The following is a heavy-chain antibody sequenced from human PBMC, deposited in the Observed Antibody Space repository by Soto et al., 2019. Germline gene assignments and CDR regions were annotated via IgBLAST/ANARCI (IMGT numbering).Heavy chain of an antibody. J-gene: IGHJ3*01. D-gene: IGHD1-1*01. V-gene: IGHV4-61*01. CDR1: GASLRREIYY. CDR3: ARMNALSDALDV. Sequence: QVQLQESGPGLVEPSQTLSLSCSVSGASLRREIYYWNWIRQSPGKRLEWVGYVSYFGSSKYNPTFESRVTISLDASKNQFSLELTSVTAADRAVYYCARMNALSDALDVWGQGTLVNVSS. CDR2: VSYFGSS.